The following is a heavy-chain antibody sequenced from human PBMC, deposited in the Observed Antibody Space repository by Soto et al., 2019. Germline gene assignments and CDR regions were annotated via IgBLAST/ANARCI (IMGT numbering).Heavy chain of an antibody. CDR2: IYYSGST. V-gene: IGHV4-39*01. D-gene: IGHD6-19*01. CDR1: GGSISSSSYY. CDR3: ARHTYSSGWSPADNWFDP. J-gene: IGHJ5*02. Sequence: SETLSLTCTVSGGSISSSSYYWGWIRQPPGKGLEWIGSIYYSGSTYYNPSLKSRVTISVDTSKNQFSLKLSSVTAADTAVYYCARHTYSSGWSPADNWFDPWGQGTLVTVSS.